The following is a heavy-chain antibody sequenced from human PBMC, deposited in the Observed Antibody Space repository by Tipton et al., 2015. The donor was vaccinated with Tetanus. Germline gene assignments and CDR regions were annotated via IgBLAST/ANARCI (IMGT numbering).Heavy chain of an antibody. CDR2: LYYTGSV. Sequence: TLSLTCTVSGGSVNIASYSWSWIRRPPGKGLEWIGNLYYTGSVHDNPSLQRRVTISADASKNQFSLKLTSVTAADTAMYYCARLGYDILTGYHYDYWGQGTLVTVSS. J-gene: IGHJ4*02. CDR1: GGSVNIASYS. V-gene: IGHV4-61*01. CDR3: ARLGYDILTGYHYDY. D-gene: IGHD3-9*01.